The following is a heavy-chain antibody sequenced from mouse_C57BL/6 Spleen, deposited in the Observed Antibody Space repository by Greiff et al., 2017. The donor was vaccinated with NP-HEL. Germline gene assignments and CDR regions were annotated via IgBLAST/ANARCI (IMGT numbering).Heavy chain of an antibody. Sequence: QVQLKESGPELVKPGASVKISCKASGYAFSSSWMNWVKQRPGKGLEWIGRIYPGDGDTNYNGKFKGKATLTADKSSSTAYKQLSSLTSEDSAVYFWAPVYYGGSYYFDYWGQGTTLTVSS. CDR1: GYAFSSSW. CDR3: APVYYGGSYYFDY. CDR2: IYPGDGDT. D-gene: IGHD1-1*01. V-gene: IGHV1-82*01. J-gene: IGHJ2*01.